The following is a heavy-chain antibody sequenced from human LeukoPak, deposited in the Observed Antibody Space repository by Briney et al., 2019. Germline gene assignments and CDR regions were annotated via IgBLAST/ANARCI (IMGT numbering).Heavy chain of an antibody. CDR2: IYYIGST. CDR1: GGSISSSSYY. V-gene: IGHV4-39*01. D-gene: IGHD3-22*01. Sequence: SETLSLTCTVSGGSISSSSYYWGWIRQPPGKGLEWIGSIYYIGSTYYNPSLKIRVTISVATSKTQFSLKLSSVTAADTAVYYCAIRGSSGYYFDYWGQGTLVTVSS. J-gene: IGHJ4*02. CDR3: AIRGSSGYYFDY.